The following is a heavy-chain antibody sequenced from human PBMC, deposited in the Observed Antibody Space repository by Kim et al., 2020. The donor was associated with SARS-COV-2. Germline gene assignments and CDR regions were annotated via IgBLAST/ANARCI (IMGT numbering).Heavy chain of an antibody. D-gene: IGHD5-18*01. CDR2: IIPILGIA. CDR1: GGTFSSYA. Sequence: SVKVSCKASGGTFSSYAISWVRQAPGQGLEWMGRIIPILGIANYAQKFQGRVTITADKSTSTAYMELSSLRSEDTAVYYCARDEGWLQPYFDYWGQGTLVTVSS. V-gene: IGHV1-69*04. CDR3: ARDEGWLQPYFDY. J-gene: IGHJ4*02.